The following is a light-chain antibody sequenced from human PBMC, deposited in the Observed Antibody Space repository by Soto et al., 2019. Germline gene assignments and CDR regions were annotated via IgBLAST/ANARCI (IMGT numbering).Light chain of an antibody. CDR3: QQYYSYPWT. Sequence: IQMTQSTSSLSASVGDRLSITCRASQVITNDLGWYQQKPGKAPKRLIYAASTLQSGVPSRFSGSGSGTDFTLTISCLQSEDFATYYCQQYYSYPWTFGQGTKVDIK. CDR1: QVITND. J-gene: IGKJ1*01. V-gene: IGKV1-17*01. CDR2: AAS.